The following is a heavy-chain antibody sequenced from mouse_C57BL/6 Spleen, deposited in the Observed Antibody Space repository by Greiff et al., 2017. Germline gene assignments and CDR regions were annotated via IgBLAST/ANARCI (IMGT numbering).Heavy chain of an antibody. Sequence: QVHVKQSGAELVRPGASVTLSCKASGYTFTDYEMHWVKQTPVHGLEWIGAIDPETGGTAYNQKFKGKAILTADKSSSTAYMELRSLTSEDSAVYYCTRPPYGRGSFAYWGQGTLVTVSA. CDR1: GYTFTDYE. J-gene: IGHJ3*01. V-gene: IGHV1-15*01. CDR2: IDPETGGT. D-gene: IGHD1-1*01. CDR3: TRPPYGRGSFAY.